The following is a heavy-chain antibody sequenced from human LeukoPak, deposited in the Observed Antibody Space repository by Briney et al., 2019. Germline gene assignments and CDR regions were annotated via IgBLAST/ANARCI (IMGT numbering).Heavy chain of an antibody. J-gene: IGHJ4*02. Sequence: SETLSLTCTVSGGSISCGDYYWSWIRQPPGKGLKWIGYIFYSGNTYYNPSLKSRVPISVDTSKNRFSLKLSSVTAADTAVYYCAGAPSGSYYFVGGESFDYWGQGTLVTVSS. CDR1: GGSISCGDYY. CDR3: AGAPSGSYYFVGGESFDY. CDR2: IFYSGNT. D-gene: IGHD1-26*01. V-gene: IGHV4-30-4*01.